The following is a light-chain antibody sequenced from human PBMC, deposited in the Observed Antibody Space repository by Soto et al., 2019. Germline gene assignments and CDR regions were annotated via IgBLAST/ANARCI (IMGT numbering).Light chain of an antibody. Sequence: QSALTQPASVSGSPGQSITISCTGTSSDVCGYNYVSWYQQHPGKAPKLRIYDVSNRPSRVSNRFSGSKSGNTASLTISGLQAEDEADYYCSSYTSSSTYVFGTGTKLTVL. CDR1: SSDVCGYNY. J-gene: IGLJ1*01. V-gene: IGLV2-14*01. CDR2: DVS. CDR3: SSYTSSSTYV.